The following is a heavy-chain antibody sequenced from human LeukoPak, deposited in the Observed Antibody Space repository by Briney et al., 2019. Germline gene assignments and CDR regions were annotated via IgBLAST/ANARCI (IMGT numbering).Heavy chain of an antibody. V-gene: IGHV5-51*01. J-gene: IGHJ5*02. Sequence: GESLKISCKASGYSFTTYWIGWVRQVPGKGLEWVGIIYPADSTAKYSPSFQGQVTISVDKSISTAYLQWSRLEASDTAVFYCARHSTGLISRFDPWGQGTLVTVSS. CDR2: IYPADSTA. CDR1: GYSFTTYW. D-gene: IGHD4-17*01. CDR3: ARHSTGLISRFDP.